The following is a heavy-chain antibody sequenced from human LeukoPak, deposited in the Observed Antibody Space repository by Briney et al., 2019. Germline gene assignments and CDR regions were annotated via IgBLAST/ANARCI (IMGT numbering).Heavy chain of an antibody. D-gene: IGHD6-19*01. CDR3: AWSGSGWSFDL. CDR2: IYYSGSI. CDR1: GGSISSSSYY. V-gene: IGHV4-39*07. Sequence: SETLSLTCTVSGGSISSSSYYWGWIRQPPGKGLEWIGSIYYSGSIYYNPSLKSRVTISVDTSKNQFSLKLSSVTAADTAVYYCAWSGSGWSFDLWGRGTLVTVSS. J-gene: IGHJ2*01.